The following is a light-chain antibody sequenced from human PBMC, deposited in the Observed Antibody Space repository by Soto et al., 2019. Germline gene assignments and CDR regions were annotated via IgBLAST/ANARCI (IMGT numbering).Light chain of an antibody. CDR2: DND. J-gene: IGLJ3*02. CDR1: NSNIGNNY. Sequence: QSVLTQPPSVSAAPGQKVTISCSGSNSNIGNNYVSWYQQFPGTAPKLLIYDNDKRPSGIPDRFSGSKSDTSGTLDIIGLQTGDEADYYCGTWDSRLSAVVFGGGTKVTVL. CDR3: GTWDSRLSAVV. V-gene: IGLV1-51*01.